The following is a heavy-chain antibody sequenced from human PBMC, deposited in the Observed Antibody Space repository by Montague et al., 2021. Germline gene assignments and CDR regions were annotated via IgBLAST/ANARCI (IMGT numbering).Heavy chain of an antibody. Sequence: CAISGDSVSSNDATWNWIRQSPSRVLEWLGRTYYRSKWYNEYAIPVKSRITVNPDTSKNQFSLLLNSVTPEDTAVYYCARGWQKRFDPWGQGTLVTVSS. CDR3: ARGWQKRFDP. V-gene: IGHV6-1*01. D-gene: IGHD5-24*01. CDR1: GDSVSSNDAT. J-gene: IGHJ5*02. CDR2: TYYRSKWYN.